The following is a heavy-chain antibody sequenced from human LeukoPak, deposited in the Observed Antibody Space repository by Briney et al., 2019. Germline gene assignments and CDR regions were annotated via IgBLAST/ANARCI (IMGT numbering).Heavy chain of an antibody. V-gene: IGHV3-23*01. J-gene: IGHJ4*02. CDR2: ISATGGTA. CDR1: GFTFKSYG. D-gene: IGHD2-2*03. Sequence: GGSLRLSCGGSGFTFKSYGLSGVRQAPGKGLEWVSAISATGGTAVYADSVKGRFTVSRDNSKNTLFLHMNSLSAEDMAVYYCARIGATSENMDYWGQGTLVTVSS. CDR3: ARIGATSENMDY.